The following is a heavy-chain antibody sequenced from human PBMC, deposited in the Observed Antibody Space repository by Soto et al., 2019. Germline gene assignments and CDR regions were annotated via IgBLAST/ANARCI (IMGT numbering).Heavy chain of an antibody. J-gene: IGHJ4*02. Sequence: PGESLKISCKGSGYTFATHWISWVRQMPIKGLEFMGIIYPFYSDTRYSPSFQGHVTISSYNSFSTSYLQLISLKASDTAIYFCARLELTGLDNWGQGTPVTVSS. CDR2: IYPFYSDT. D-gene: IGHD3-9*01. CDR1: GYTFATHW. V-gene: IGHV5-51*01. CDR3: ARLELTGLDN.